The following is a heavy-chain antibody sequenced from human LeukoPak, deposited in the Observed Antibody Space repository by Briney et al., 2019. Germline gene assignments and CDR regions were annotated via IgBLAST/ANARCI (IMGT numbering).Heavy chain of an antibody. D-gene: IGHD3-3*01. CDR1: GYTFTSYG. V-gene: IGHV1-18*01. CDR3: ARAPIRFLEWLLLNYFDY. J-gene: IGHJ4*02. CDR2: ISAYNGNT. Sequence: ASVKVSCKASGYTFTSYGISWVRQAPGQGLEWMGWISAYNGNTNYAQKLQGRVTITTDTSTSTAYMELRSLRSDDTAVYYCARAPIRFLEWLLLNYFDYWGQGTLVTVSS.